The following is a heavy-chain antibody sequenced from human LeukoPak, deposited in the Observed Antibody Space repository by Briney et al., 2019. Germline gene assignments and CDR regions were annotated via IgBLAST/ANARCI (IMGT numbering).Heavy chain of an antibody. CDR1: GGSISSSSYY. CDR3: ARDDVPIVAVPAAMYY. CDR2: IYYSGST. V-gene: IGHV4-39*02. Sequence: SETLSLTCTVSGGSISSSSYYWGWIRQPPGKGLEWIGSIYYSGSTYYNPSLKSRVTISVDTSKNQFSLKLSSVTAADTAVYYCARDDVPIVAVPAAMYYWGQGTLVTVSS. D-gene: IGHD2-2*01. J-gene: IGHJ4*02.